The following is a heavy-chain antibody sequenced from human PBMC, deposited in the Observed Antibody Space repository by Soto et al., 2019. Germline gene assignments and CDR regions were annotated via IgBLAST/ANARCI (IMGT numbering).Heavy chain of an antibody. J-gene: IGHJ3*02. CDR1: GFTFSDYR. D-gene: IGHD3-10*01. V-gene: IGHV3-11*01. CDR2: LSGTGRTI. CDR3: ARDRSYGGDAFDI. Sequence: QVQLVESGGGLVKPGGSLRLSCAASGFTFSDYRMSWIRQAPGKGLEWVSYLSGTGRTIYYADSVKGRFTISRDNAKNSLYLQMNSLRAEDTAVYYCARDRSYGGDAFDIWGQGTMVTVSS.